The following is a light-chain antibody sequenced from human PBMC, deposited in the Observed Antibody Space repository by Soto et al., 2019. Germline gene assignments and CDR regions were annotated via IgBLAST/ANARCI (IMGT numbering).Light chain of an antibody. CDR2: GTS. V-gene: IGKV3-15*01. CDR1: QSVGRN. J-gene: IGKJ2*01. CDR3: QQYNKWPYT. Sequence: EIVMTQSPVALSVSPGESAALSCRASQSVGRNFAWYQQRPGQAPRVLIYGTSTRATGVPARFSGSGSGTDFPLTISSLPSEDFAVYYRQQYNKWPYTFGQGTRLEIK.